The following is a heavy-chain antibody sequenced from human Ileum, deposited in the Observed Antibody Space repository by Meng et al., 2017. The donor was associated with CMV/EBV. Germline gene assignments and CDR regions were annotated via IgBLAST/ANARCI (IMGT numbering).Heavy chain of an antibody. Sequence: RVQSGAEVRKPGASVTVSCNASGSSWNPYHVPWVRQAPGQGLEWMGWINPNRGGTKYAQKFRGRVTLTRDTSISTVYMDLTTITSDDTAVYYCARPYTSGWSNWFDPWGQGTLVTVSS. CDR3: ARPYTSGWSNWFDP. J-gene: IGHJ5*02. CDR2: INPNRGGT. CDR1: GSSWNPYH. V-gene: IGHV1-2*02. D-gene: IGHD6-19*01.